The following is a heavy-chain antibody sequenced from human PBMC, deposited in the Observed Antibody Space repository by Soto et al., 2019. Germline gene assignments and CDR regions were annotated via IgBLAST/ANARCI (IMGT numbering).Heavy chain of an antibody. Sequence: GGSLRLSCAASGFTFSSYSMNWVRQAPGKGLEWVSSISSSSSYIYYADSVKGRFTISRDNAKNSLYLQMNSLRAEDTAVYYCARDHVEYQLLSPPGWFDPWGQGTLVTVSS. J-gene: IGHJ5*02. CDR2: ISSSSSYI. CDR1: GFTFSSYS. V-gene: IGHV3-21*01. D-gene: IGHD2-2*01. CDR3: ARDHVEYQLLSPPGWFDP.